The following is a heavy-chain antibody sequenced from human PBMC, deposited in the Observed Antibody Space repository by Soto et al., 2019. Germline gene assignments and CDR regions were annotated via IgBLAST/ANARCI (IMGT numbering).Heavy chain of an antibody. D-gene: IGHD4-17*01. CDR2: MYNTGST. CDR3: ARRYGYAFDI. J-gene: IGHJ3*02. CDR1: GGAISRYN. Sequence: SETLSLTCTVSGGAISRYNWSWIRQPPGKGLEWIGYMYNTGSTVYNPSFKSRVTISVDTSKNQFSLQLNSVTAADTAVYYCARRYGYAFDIWGQGTMVTVSS. V-gene: IGHV4-59*01.